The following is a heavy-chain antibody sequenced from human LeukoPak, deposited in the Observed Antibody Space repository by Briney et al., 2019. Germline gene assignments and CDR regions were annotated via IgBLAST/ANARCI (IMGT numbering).Heavy chain of an antibody. CDR1: GYTFTSYA. J-gene: IGHJ6*03. CDR3: ARGYSYGFYYYYYYMDV. CDR2: INTNTGNP. Sequence: ASVKVSCKASGYTFTSYAMNWVRQAPGQGLEWMGWINTNTGNPTYAQGFTGRFVFSLDTSVSTAYLQISSLKAEDTAVYYCARGYSYGFYYYYYYMDVWGKGTTVTVSS. V-gene: IGHV7-4-1*02. D-gene: IGHD5-18*01.